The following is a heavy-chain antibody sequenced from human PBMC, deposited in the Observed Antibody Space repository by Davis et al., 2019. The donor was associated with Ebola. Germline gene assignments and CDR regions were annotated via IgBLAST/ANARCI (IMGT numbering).Heavy chain of an antibody. V-gene: IGHV3-53*01. CDR3: ASNYGSGSFAFDI. CDR1: GFTVSSNY. CDR2: IYSGGST. D-gene: IGHD3-10*01. J-gene: IGHJ3*02. Sequence: PGGSLRLSCAASGFTVSSNYMSWVRQAPGKGLEWVSVIYSGGSTYYADSVKGRFTISRDNSKNTLYLQMNSLRAEDTAVYYCASNYGSGSFAFDIWGQGTMVTVSS.